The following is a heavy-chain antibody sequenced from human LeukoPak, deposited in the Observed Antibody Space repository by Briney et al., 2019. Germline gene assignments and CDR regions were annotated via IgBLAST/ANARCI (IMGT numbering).Heavy chain of an antibody. J-gene: IGHJ5*02. CDR3: ARDRWFDP. CDR2: IYYSGST. Sequence: SETLSLTCTVSGGSISSGGNYWSWIRQHPGKGLEWIGYIYYSGSTYYNPSLKSRVTISLDTSKSQFSLNLTSVTAADTAVYYCARDRWFDPWGQGTLVTVSS. CDR1: GGSISSGGNY. V-gene: IGHV4-31*03.